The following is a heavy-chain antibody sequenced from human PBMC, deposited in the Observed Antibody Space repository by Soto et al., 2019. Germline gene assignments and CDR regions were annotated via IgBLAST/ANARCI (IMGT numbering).Heavy chain of an antibody. V-gene: IGHV3-7*01. CDR2: IKRDGSAS. J-gene: IGHJ3*01. CDR3: ARDQGREILASAFDF. Sequence: EVQLVESGGGLVQPGESLRLSCAASGFSFTSLWMSWVRQAPGKGLEWVATIKRDGSASYYLGSVKGRFTISRDNANDSLFLEMTSLRTEDTAVYYCARDQGREILASAFDFWGQGTKVTVSS. D-gene: IGHD5-12*01. CDR1: GFSFTSLW.